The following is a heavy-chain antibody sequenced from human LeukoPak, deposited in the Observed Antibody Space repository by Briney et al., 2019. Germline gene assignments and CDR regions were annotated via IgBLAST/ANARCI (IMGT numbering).Heavy chain of an antibody. D-gene: IGHD1-7*01. Sequence: GGSLRLSCAASGFTFDDYAMHWVRQAPGKGLEWVSGISWNSGSIGYADPVKGRFTISRDNAKNSLYLQMNSLRAEDMALYYCAKDIGWNYERRAFDIWGQGTMVTVSS. J-gene: IGHJ3*02. CDR3: AKDIGWNYERRAFDI. V-gene: IGHV3-9*03. CDR2: ISWNSGSI. CDR1: GFTFDDYA.